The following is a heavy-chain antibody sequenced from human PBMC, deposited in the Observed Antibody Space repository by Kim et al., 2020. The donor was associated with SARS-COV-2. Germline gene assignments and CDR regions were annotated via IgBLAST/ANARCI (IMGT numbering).Heavy chain of an antibody. D-gene: IGHD3-22*01. CDR1: GFTFSSYG. J-gene: IGHJ4*02. V-gene: IGHV3-33*06. Sequence: GGSLRLSCAASGFTFSSYGMHWVRQAPGKGLEWVAVIWYDGSNKYYADSVKGRFTISRDNSKNTLYLQMNSLRAEDTAVYYCAKDRYYDSSGYLDLGYWGQGTLVTVSS. CDR2: IWYDGSNK. CDR3: AKDRYYDSSGYLDLGY.